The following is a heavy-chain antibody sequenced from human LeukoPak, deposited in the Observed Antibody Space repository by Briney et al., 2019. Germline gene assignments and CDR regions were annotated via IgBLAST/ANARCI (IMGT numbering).Heavy chain of an antibody. Sequence: ASVKVSCKASGYTFTSYDINCVRQATGQGLEWMGWMNPNSGNTGYAQKFQGRVTITRNTSISTAYMELSSLRSEDTAVYYCARGSSISSGWSYYYYMDVWGKGTTVTVSS. D-gene: IGHD6-19*01. CDR1: GYTFTSYD. CDR3: ARGSSISSGWSYYYYMDV. V-gene: IGHV1-8*03. J-gene: IGHJ6*03. CDR2: MNPNSGNT.